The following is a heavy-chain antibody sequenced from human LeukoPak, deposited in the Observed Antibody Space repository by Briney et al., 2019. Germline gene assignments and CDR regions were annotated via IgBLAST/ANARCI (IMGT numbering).Heavy chain of an antibody. CDR1: GFTFSSYS. J-gene: IGHJ4*02. V-gene: IGHV3-21*01. CDR3: ARLTFQRGGPKSYCSGGSCPREFDY. D-gene: IGHD2-15*01. CDR2: ISSSSSYI. Sequence: GGSLRLSCAASGFTFSSYSMNWVRQAPGKGLEWVSSISSSSSYIYYADSVKGRFTISRDNAKNSLYLQTNSLRAEDTAVYYCARLTFQRGGPKSYCSGGSCPREFDYWGQETLVTVSS.